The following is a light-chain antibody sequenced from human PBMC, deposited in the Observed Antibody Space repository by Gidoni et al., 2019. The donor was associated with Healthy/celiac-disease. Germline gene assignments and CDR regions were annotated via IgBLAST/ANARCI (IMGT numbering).Light chain of an antibody. J-gene: IGKJ4*01. CDR3: QQSDSTPPRT. Sequence: DIQMTQSPSSLSASVGDRVTITCRASQSISSYLNWYQQKPGKAPKLLIYAASSLQSGVPSRFSGSGSGTDFTLTISSLQPEDFATYYCQQSDSTPPRTFGGGTKVEIK. CDR2: AAS. V-gene: IGKV1-39*01. CDR1: QSISSY.